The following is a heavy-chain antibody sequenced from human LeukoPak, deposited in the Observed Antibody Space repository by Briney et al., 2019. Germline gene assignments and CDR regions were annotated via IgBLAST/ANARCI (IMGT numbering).Heavy chain of an antibody. J-gene: IGHJ5*02. V-gene: IGHV3-21*01. CDR1: GFTFSSYS. Sequence: PGGSLRLSCAASGFTFSSYSMNWVRQAPGKGLEWVSFISSSSSYIYYADSMKGRFTISRDNAKNSLYLQMNSLRVEDTAVYYCASQSYARFDPWGQGTLVTVSS. CDR3: ASQSYARFDP. D-gene: IGHD3-16*01. CDR2: ISSSSSYI.